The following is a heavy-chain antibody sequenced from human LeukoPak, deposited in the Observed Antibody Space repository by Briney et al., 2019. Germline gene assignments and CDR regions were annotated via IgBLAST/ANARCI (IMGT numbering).Heavy chain of an antibody. D-gene: IGHD3-10*01. CDR2: IYYSGST. V-gene: IGHV4-59*12. CDR3: ARGVVRGVMAGAFDI. J-gene: IGHJ3*02. CDR1: GGSISSYY. Sequence: SETLSLTCTVSGGSISSYYWSWIRQPPGKGLEWIGYIYYSGSTNYNPSLKSRVTISVDKSKNQFSLKLSSVTAADTAVYYCARGVVRGVMAGAFDIWGQGTMVTVSS.